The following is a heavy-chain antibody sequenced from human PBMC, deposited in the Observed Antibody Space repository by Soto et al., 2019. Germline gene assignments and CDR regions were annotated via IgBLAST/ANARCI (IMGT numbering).Heavy chain of an antibody. V-gene: IGHV3-23*01. J-gene: IGHJ6*02. D-gene: IGHD3-3*01. Sequence: EGRLLESGGGLVQPGGSLRLSCVASGFTFRSYAMAWVRQAPGKGLEWVSGISESGGKTNYAESVRGRFSISRDNSRNTLSLLMNNVTAEDTAIYYCAKDRATIFGVVWKYGMDVWGQGTTVSVSS. CDR3: AKDRATIFGVVWKYGMDV. CDR1: GFTFRSYA. CDR2: ISESGGKT.